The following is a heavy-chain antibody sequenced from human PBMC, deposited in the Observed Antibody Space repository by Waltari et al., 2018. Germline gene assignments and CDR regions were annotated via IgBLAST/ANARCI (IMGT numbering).Heavy chain of an antibody. J-gene: IGHJ4*02. CDR1: GFTFSSYG. D-gene: IGHD3-22*01. CDR2: ISYDGMNK. CDR3: AKADSSGYYPSYFDY. Sequence: QVQLVESGGGVVQPGRSLRLSCAASGFTFSSYGMHWVRQAPGKGLEWVAVISYDGMNKYYADSVKGRFTISRDNSKNTLYLQMNSLRAEDTAVYYCAKADSSGYYPSYFDYWGQGTLVTVSS. V-gene: IGHV3-30*18.